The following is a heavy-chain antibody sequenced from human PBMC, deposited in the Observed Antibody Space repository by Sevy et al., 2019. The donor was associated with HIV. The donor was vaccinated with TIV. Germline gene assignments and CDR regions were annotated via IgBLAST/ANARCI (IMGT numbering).Heavy chain of an antibody. Sequence: ASVKVSCKASGYTFTGYYMHWVRQAPGQGLEWMGWINPNSGGTNYAQKFQGRVTMTRDTSISTAYMGLSRLRSDDTAVYYCARDATYNWNYERFAFDIWGQGTMVTVSS. D-gene: IGHD1-1*01. J-gene: IGHJ3*02. CDR2: INPNSGGT. CDR3: ARDATYNWNYERFAFDI. CDR1: GYTFTGYY. V-gene: IGHV1-2*02.